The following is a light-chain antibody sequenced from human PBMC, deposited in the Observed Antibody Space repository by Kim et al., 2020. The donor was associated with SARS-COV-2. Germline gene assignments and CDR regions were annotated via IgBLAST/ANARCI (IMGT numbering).Light chain of an antibody. CDR2: RNN. Sequence: GQSVTISCSGISSNIGSNYVYWYQQFPGTAPKLLIYRNNLRPSGFPDRFAGSKSGTSASLAISGLRSEDEADYYCASWDDSLSGVIFGGGTQLTVL. J-gene: IGLJ2*01. V-gene: IGLV1-47*01. CDR1: SSNIGSNY. CDR3: ASWDDSLSGVI.